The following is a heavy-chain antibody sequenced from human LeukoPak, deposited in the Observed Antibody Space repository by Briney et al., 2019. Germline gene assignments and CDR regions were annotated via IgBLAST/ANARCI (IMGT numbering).Heavy chain of an antibody. CDR2: ISAYNGNT. D-gene: IGHD3-9*01. Sequence: ASVKVSCKASGYTFTSYGISWVRQAPGQGLEWMGWISAYNGNTNYAQKLQGRVTMTTDTSTSTAYMEPRSLRSDDTAVYYCARPKYYDILTGYYYFDYWGQGTLVTVSS. J-gene: IGHJ4*02. CDR1: GYTFTSYG. CDR3: ARPKYYDILTGYYYFDY. V-gene: IGHV1-18*01.